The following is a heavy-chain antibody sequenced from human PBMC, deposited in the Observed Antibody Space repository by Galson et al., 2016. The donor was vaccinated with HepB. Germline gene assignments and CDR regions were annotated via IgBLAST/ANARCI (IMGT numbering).Heavy chain of an antibody. V-gene: IGHV4-4*02. CDR1: GDSIISNRW. J-gene: IGHJ4*02. Sequence: SETLSLTCTVSGDSIISNRWWNWVRQPPGKGLEWIGEIFHTGDAKYNPSLKSRVVMSLDEARNQFFLNVNSLTAADTAIYYCAKGERALGYDSWGQGTLVTVSS. CDR2: IFHTGDA. CDR3: AKGERALGYDS. D-gene: IGHD1-26*01.